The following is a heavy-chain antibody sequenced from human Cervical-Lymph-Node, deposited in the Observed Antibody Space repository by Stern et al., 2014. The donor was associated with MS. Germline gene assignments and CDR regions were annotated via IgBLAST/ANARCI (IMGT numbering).Heavy chain of an antibody. CDR3: LRGDLR. Sequence: EVQLVESGGGLVQPGGSLRLSCVGSGLTFSNYWMHWVRQAPGKGLVWVSRINIDGSNTSFADFVKGRFTISRDNAKTTMHLQMNSLRADDTAVYYCLRGDLRWGQGTLVTVSS. J-gene: IGHJ4*02. V-gene: IGHV3-74*02. CDR1: GLTFSNYW. D-gene: IGHD4-17*01. CDR2: INIDGSNT.